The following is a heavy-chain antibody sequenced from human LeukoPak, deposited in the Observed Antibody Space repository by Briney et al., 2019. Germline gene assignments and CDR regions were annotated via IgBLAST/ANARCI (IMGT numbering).Heavy chain of an antibody. CDR2: INHSGST. J-gene: IGHJ5*02. Sequence: SETLSLTCAVYGGSFSGYYWSWIRQPPGKGLEWIGEINHSGSTNYNPSLKSRVTISVDTSKNQFSLKLSSVTAADTAVYYCARGREDSSSWGWFDPWGQGTLVTVSS. CDR3: ARGREDSSSWGWFDP. D-gene: IGHD6-13*01. CDR1: GGSFSGYY. V-gene: IGHV4-34*01.